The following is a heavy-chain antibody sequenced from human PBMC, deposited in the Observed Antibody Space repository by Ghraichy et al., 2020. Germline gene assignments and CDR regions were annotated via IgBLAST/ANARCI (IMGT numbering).Heavy chain of an antibody. CDR1: GYTFTGYY. CDR2: INPNSGVT. D-gene: IGHD1-14*01. V-gene: IGHV1-2*02. CDR3: ARVPNTGAFDY. J-gene: IGHJ4*02. Sequence: ASVKVSCKASGYTFTGYYIHWVRQAPGQGLEWMGWINPNSGVTKYAQMFEGRVTMTRGTSISTAYIELSSLRSDDTAVYFCARVPNTGAFDYWGQGTLVTVSS.